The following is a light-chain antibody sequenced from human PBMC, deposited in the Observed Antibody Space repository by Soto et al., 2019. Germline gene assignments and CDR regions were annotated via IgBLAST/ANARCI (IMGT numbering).Light chain of an antibody. V-gene: IGKV3-15*01. CDR3: QQYNNWPFWA. CDR2: GAS. CDR1: QSVSSN. Sequence: EIVMTQSPATLSVSPGERATLSCRASQSVSSNLARYQQKPGQAPRLLIYGASTRATGIPARLSGSGSGTEFTLTCSSLQSEDFAVYYCQQYNNWPFWAFGQGTKVEIK. J-gene: IGKJ1*01.